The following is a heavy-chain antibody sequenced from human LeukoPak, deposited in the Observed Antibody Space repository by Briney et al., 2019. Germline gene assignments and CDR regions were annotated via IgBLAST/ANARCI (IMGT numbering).Heavy chain of an antibody. D-gene: IGHD6-6*01. Sequence: GGSLRLSCAASGFTFSSYSMNWVRQAPGKGLEWVSSISSSSSYIYYADSVKGRFTISRDNAKNSLYLQMSSLRAEDTAVYYCARDPGAYSSSPIDYWGQGTLVAVSS. CDR2: ISSSSSYI. V-gene: IGHV3-21*01. CDR3: ARDPGAYSSSPIDY. CDR1: GFTFSSYS. J-gene: IGHJ4*02.